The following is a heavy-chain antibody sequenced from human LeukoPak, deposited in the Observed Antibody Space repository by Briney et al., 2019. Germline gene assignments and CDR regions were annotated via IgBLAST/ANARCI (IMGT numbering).Heavy chain of an antibody. V-gene: IGHV7-4-1*02. CDR1: GYTFTAYA. CDR2: INTNTGNP. J-gene: IGHJ4*02. D-gene: IGHD4-11*01. Sequence: GASVKISCKASGYTFTAYAMIWVRQAPGQGLEWMGWINTNTGNPTYAQGLTGRFVFSLDTSVSTAYLQISSLKAEDTAVYYCAREVRAFDYWGQGTLVTVSS. CDR3: AREVRAFDY.